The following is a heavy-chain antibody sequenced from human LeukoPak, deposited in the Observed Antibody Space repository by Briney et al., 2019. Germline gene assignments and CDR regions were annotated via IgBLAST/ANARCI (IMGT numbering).Heavy chain of an antibody. CDR1: GFTFSSYA. V-gene: IGHV3-23*01. CDR3: ASGAKQQLVPFDY. J-gene: IGHJ4*02. Sequence: GGSLRLSCTASGFTFSSYAMSWVRQAPGKGLKWVSAISGSGGSTYYADSVKGRFTISRDNSKNTLYLQMNSLRAEDTAVYYCASGAKQQLVPFDYWGQGTLVTVSS. D-gene: IGHD6-6*01. CDR2: ISGSGGST.